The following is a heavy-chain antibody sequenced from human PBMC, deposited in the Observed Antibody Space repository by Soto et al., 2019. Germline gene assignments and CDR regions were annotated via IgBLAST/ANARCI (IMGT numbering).Heavy chain of an antibody. CDR2: ISAYNGNT. CDR1: GYTFTSYS. J-gene: IGHJ4*02. Sequence: ASVQVSCKAAGYTFTSYSITCVRQAPGQGREWMGWISAYNGNTNYAQKLQGRVTMTTDTSTNTAYMDLRSLRSDDTAVYYCARGSSSWSYNFAYWGQGTLVTVSS. D-gene: IGHD6-13*01. V-gene: IGHV1-18*01. CDR3: ARGSSSWSYNFAY.